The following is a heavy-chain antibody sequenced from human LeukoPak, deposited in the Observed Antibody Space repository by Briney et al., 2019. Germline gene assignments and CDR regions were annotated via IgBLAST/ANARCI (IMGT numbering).Heavy chain of an antibody. J-gene: IGHJ4*02. CDR1: GFTFSIYA. Sequence: GGSLRLSCAASGFTFSIYAMTWVRQAPGKGLEWVSSISVSGTITYYAGSVKGRFTIPRDNSTNTLFLQMNTLRADDTAVYYCARDLDWSGYYFDYWGQGTLVTVSS. D-gene: IGHD2-15*01. CDR2: ISVSGTIT. V-gene: IGHV3-23*01. CDR3: ARDLDWSGYYFDY.